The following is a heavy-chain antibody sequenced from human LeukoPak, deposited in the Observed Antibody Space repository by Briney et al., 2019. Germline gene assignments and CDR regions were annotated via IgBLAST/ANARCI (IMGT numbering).Heavy chain of an antibody. V-gene: IGHV1-2*02. CDR2: INPNSGGT. Sequence: ASVKVSCKASGYSFTGYYMHWVRQAPGQGLEWMAWINPNSGGTNYAQKFQGRVTMTRDTSISTAYMELSRLRSDDTAVYYCARDWRDGYNYELDYWGQGTLVTVSS. D-gene: IGHD5-24*01. CDR3: ARDWRDGYNYELDY. CDR1: GYSFTGYY. J-gene: IGHJ4*02.